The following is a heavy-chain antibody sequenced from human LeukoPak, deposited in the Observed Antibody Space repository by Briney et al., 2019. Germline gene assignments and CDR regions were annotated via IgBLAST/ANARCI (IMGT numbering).Heavy chain of an antibody. D-gene: IGHD6-19*01. Sequence: ASVKVSCKASGYTFTGYYMHWVRQAPGQGLEWMGWINPNSGGTNYAQKFQGRVTMTRDTSISTAYMELSRLRSDDTAAYYCARDISYSSGWYPFDYWGQGTLVTVSS. CDR1: GYTFTGYY. V-gene: IGHV1-2*02. J-gene: IGHJ4*02. CDR3: ARDISYSSGWYPFDY. CDR2: INPNSGGT.